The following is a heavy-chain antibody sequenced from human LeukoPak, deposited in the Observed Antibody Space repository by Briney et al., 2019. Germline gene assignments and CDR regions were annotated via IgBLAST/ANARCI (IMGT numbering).Heavy chain of an antibody. Sequence: GGSLRLSCAASGFTFSHHGMHWVRQAPGKGLEWVAFIRNDGSNHYYADSVKGRFTISRDNSKNTLYLQMNSLRAEDTAVYYCAKNRWFDPWGQGTLVTVSS. CDR2: IRNDGSNH. CDR1: GFTFSHHG. J-gene: IGHJ5*02. CDR3: AKNRWFDP. V-gene: IGHV3-30*02.